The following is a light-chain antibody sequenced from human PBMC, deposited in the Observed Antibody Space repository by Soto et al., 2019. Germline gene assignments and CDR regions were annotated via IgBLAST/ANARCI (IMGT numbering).Light chain of an antibody. CDR2: GAS. J-gene: IGKJ2*01. Sequence: EIVMTQSPATLSVSPGERVTLSCRASQTVSSNLAWYQQKPGQAPRLLIYGASTRATGIPAGFSGSGSGTDFNLTISSLESEDFAVYFCQQYNNWPPYTCGQGTKVDFK. CDR3: QQYNNWPPYT. V-gene: IGKV3-15*01. CDR1: QTVSSN.